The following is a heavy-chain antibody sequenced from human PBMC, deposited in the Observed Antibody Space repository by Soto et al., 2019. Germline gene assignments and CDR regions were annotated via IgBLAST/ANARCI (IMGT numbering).Heavy chain of an antibody. CDR2: IYYSGIT. V-gene: IGHV4-39*01. CDR1: GGSISSGNYY. CDR3: ARRHYGLYCSSTSCYDY. D-gene: IGHD2-2*01. Sequence: SETLSLTCTVSGGSISSGNYYWGWIRQPPGKGLEWIGNIYYSGITYYNPSLKNRVTISVDTSKNQFSLKLSSVTAADTAVYYCARRHYGLYCSSTSCYDYWGQGTLVTVSS. J-gene: IGHJ4*02.